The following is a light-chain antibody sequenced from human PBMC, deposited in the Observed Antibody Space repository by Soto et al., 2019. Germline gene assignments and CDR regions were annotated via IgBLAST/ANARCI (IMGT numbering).Light chain of an antibody. Sequence: QSALTQPASVSGSPGQSITISCTGTSSDVGGYKYVSWYQQHPGKAPNLMIYDVSNRPSGASNRFSGSKSGNTASLTISGLQAEDEADYYCNSYTSSSTLVFGTGTKLTVL. CDR1: SSDVGGYKY. J-gene: IGLJ1*01. V-gene: IGLV2-14*01. CDR2: DVS. CDR3: NSYTSSSTLV.